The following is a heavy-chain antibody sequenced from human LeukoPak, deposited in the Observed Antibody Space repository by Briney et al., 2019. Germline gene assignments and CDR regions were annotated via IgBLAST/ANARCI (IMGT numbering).Heavy chain of an antibody. J-gene: IGHJ6*03. CDR3: ATMITPYYDFWSGYMDV. Sequence: ASVKVSCKASGYTFTSYEINWVRQATGQGLEWMGWMNPNSGNTGYAQKFQGRVTITRNTSISTAYMELSSLRSEDTAVYYCATMITPYYDFWSGYMDVWGKGTTVTVSS. D-gene: IGHD3-3*01. V-gene: IGHV1-8*03. CDR2: MNPNSGNT. CDR1: GYTFTSYE.